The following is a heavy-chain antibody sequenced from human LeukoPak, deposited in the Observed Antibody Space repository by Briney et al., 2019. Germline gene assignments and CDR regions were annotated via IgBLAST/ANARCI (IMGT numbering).Heavy chain of an antibody. Sequence: SSVKVSCKASGGTFSSYAISWVRQAPGQGLEWMGGIIPIFGTAHYAQKFQGRVTITADKSTSTVHMELRRLRSKDTAVYYCARKGGRYCSCGSSYEIENYAFDIWGQGTMVTVSS. CDR3: ARKGGRYCSCGSSYEIENYAFDI. CDR2: IIPIFGTA. D-gene: IGHD2-15*01. J-gene: IGHJ3*02. CDR1: GGTFSSYA. V-gene: IGHV1-69*06.